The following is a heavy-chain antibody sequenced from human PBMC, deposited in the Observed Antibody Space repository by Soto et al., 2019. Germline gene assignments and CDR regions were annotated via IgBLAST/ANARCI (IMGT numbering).Heavy chain of an antibody. CDR3: ANNDDYVWGRYAYYYYGMDV. CDR2: ISYDGSNK. V-gene: IGHV3-30*18. CDR1: GFTFSSYG. J-gene: IGHJ6*02. D-gene: IGHD3-16*01. Sequence: QVQLVESGGGVVQPGRSLRLSCAASGFTFSSYGMHWVRQAPGKGLEWVAVISYDGSNKYYADSVKGRFTISRDNSKNTLYLQMNSLRAEDTAVYYCANNDDYVWGRYAYYYYGMDVWGQGTTVTVSS.